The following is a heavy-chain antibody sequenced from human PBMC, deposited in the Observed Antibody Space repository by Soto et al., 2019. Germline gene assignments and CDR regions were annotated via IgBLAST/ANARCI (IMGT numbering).Heavy chain of an antibody. CDR3: ARDRHYSGYDATYYYGMDV. Sequence: SETLSLTCTVSGGSISSYYWSWIRQPPGKGLEWIGYIYYSGSTNYNPSLKSRVTISVDTSKNQFSLKLNSVTAADTAVYYCARDRHYSGYDATYYYGMDVWGQGTTVTVSS. CDR1: GGSISSYY. D-gene: IGHD5-12*01. J-gene: IGHJ6*02. V-gene: IGHV4-59*01. CDR2: IYYSGST.